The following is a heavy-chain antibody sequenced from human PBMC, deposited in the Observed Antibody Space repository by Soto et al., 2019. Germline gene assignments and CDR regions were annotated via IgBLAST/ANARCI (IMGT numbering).Heavy chain of an antibody. J-gene: IGHJ6*02. Sequence: QVQLQESGPGLVKPSETLSLTCTVSGGSVSSGSYYWSWIRQPPGKGLEWIGYIYYSGSTNYNPSLKSRVTISVDTSKNQFSLKLSSVTAADTAVYYCSTQNMGVLGSDYYYGMDVWGQGTTVTVSS. V-gene: IGHV4-61*01. CDR1: GGSVSSGSYY. CDR2: IYYSGST. CDR3: STQNMGVLGSDYYYGMDV. D-gene: IGHD3-10*01.